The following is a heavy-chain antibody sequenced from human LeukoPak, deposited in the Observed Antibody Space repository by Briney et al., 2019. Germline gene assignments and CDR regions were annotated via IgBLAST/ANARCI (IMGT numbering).Heavy chain of an antibody. CDR2: ISSSSSYI. CDR3: ARDSSSWYGVNWFDP. J-gene: IGHJ5*02. Sequence: GGSLRLSCAASGFTFSSYSMNWVRQAPGKGLEWVSSISSSSSYIYYADSVKGRFTISRDNAKNTLYLQMNSLRAEDTAVYYCARDSSSWYGVNWFDPWGQGTLVTVSS. V-gene: IGHV3-21*01. D-gene: IGHD6-13*01. CDR1: GFTFSSYS.